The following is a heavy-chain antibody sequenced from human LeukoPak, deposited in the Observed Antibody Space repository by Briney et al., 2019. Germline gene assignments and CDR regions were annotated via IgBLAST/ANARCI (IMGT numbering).Heavy chain of an antibody. Sequence: PGGSLRLSCAASGFTVSSNYMSWVRQAPGKGLEWVSVIYSGGSTYYADSVKGRFTISRDNSKNTLYLQMNSLRAEDTAVYYCARERGSRVAGHLFDYWGQGTLVTVSS. CDR1: GFTVSSNY. CDR3: ARERGSRVAGHLFDY. J-gene: IGHJ4*02. CDR2: IYSGGST. D-gene: IGHD6-19*01. V-gene: IGHV3-53*01.